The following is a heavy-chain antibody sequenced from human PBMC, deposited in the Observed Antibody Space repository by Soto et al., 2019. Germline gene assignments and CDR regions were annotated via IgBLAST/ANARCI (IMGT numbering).Heavy chain of an antibody. V-gene: IGHV3-74*01. D-gene: IGHD1-26*01. CDR3: TIVGATWMDV. CDR2: IRYDGVGA. J-gene: IGHJ6*02. Sequence: EVQLVESGGGLVQPGGSLRLSCAASGFTFSAYWMHWVRQAPGKGLEWVSRIRYDGVGANYADSVQGRFSISRDNVTQMLYLEMNSLRPDDTAVYYCTIVGATWMDVWGQGTKVTVS. CDR1: GFTFSAYW.